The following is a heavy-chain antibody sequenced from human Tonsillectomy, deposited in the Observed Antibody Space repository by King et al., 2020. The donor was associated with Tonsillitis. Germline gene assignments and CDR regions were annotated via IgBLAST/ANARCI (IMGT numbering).Heavy chain of an antibody. CDR3: AREDYGDYPY. D-gene: IGHD4-17*01. CDR1: GDSINSGPYY. J-gene: IGHJ4*02. CDR2: IFSSGST. Sequence: PLQESGPGLVKPSQTLSLTCTVSGDSINSGPYYWHWIRQPAGKGLEWIGRIFSSGSTNSNPSLKSRVTISVDTSKNQFSLKLSSVTAADTAVYYCAREDYGDYPYWGQGTLVTVSS. V-gene: IGHV4-61*02.